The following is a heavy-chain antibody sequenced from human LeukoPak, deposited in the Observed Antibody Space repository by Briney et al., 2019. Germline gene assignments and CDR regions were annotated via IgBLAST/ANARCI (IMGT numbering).Heavy chain of an antibody. CDR3: ARAPGYYCGNNWFDP. J-gene: IGHJ5*02. Sequence: GGSLRLSCAASGFTFSSYDMHWVRQAPGKGLEWVAFIRYDGSNKYYADSVKGRFTISRDNSKNTLYLQMNSLRAEDTAVYYCARAPGYYCGNNWFDPWGQGTLVTVSS. D-gene: IGHD3-10*01. V-gene: IGHV3-30*02. CDR2: IRYDGSNK. CDR1: GFTFSSYD.